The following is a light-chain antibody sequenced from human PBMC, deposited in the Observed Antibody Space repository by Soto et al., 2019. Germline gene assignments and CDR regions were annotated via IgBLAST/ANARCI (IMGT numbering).Light chain of an antibody. J-gene: IGKJ1*01. CDR1: QVITSC. V-gene: IGKV1-39*01. CDR3: QQTYSSVWK. CDR2: AAS. Sequence: SSESPSCLSGSVADGVTITFQASQVITSCLNWYQQKPGKAPNLLIYAASTLKSGVPSRCSGSGSGTDFTLTISSLQPEDIATYYCQQTYSSVWKFGQGTKV.